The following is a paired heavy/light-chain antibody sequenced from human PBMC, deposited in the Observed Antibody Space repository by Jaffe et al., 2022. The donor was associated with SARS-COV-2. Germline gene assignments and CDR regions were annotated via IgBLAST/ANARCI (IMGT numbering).Heavy chain of an antibody. CDR3: ARSSSTRDFDY. V-gene: IGHV3-72*01. CDR1: GFTFSDHY. J-gene: IGHJ4*02. Sequence: EVQLVESGGGLVQPGGSLRLSCAASGFTFSDHYMDWVRQAPGKGLEWVGRSRNKANSYTTEYAASVKGRFTVFRDDSKNSLYLQMNSLKTEDTAVYYCARSSSTRDFDYWGQGTLVTVSS. CDR2: SRNKANSYTT. D-gene: IGHD6-6*01.
Light chain of an antibody. V-gene: IGKV1-9*01. J-gene: IGKJ5*01. CDR1: QGISSY. CDR3: QQLHNYPIT. Sequence: DIQLTQSPSFLSASVGDRVTITCRASQGISSYLAWYQQNPGKAPKLLIYAASTLQSGVPSRFSGSGSGTEFTLTISSLQPEDFATYYCQQLHNYPITFGQGTRLEIK. CDR2: AAS.